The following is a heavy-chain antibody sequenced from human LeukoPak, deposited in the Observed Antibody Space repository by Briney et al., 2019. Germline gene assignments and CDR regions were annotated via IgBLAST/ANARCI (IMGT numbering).Heavy chain of an antibody. CDR2: IYHSGST. V-gene: IGHV4-4*02. CDR3: ASTVTTGFGPGESIDY. CDR1: GGSISSSNW. D-gene: IGHD4-17*01. Sequence: SGTLSLTCAVSGGSISSSNWWSWVRQPPGKGLEWIGEIYHSGSTNYNPSLKSRVTISVDKSKNQFSLKLSSVTAADTAVYYCASTVTTGFGPGESIDYWGQGTLVTVSS. J-gene: IGHJ4*02.